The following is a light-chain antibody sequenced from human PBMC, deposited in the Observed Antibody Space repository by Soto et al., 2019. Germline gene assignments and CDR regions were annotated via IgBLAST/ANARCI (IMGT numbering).Light chain of an antibody. CDR1: SSDVGDYNY. J-gene: IGLJ2*01. Sequence: QSVLTQPASVSGSPGQSITISCTGTSSDVGDYNYVSWYQQHPGKAPKLIIYEVSNRPSGVSNRFSGSKSGNTASLTISGLQAEDEADYHCSSYTSSSTLEVFGGGTKLTVL. V-gene: IGLV2-14*01. CDR3: SSYTSSSTLEV. CDR2: EVS.